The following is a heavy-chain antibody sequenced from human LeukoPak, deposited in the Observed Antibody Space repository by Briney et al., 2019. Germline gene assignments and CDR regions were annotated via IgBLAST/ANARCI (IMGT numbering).Heavy chain of an antibody. D-gene: IGHD2-15*01. V-gene: IGHV3-73*01. Sequence: GGSLRLSRAASGFTFSGSAMHWVRQASGKGLEWVGRIRSKANSYATAYAASVKGRFTISRDDSKNTAYLQMNSLKTEDTAVYYCTSLLPYCSGGSCYSYYYMDVWGKGTTVTISS. CDR2: IRSKANSYAT. J-gene: IGHJ6*03. CDR3: TSLLPYCSGGSCYSYYYMDV. CDR1: GFTFSGSA.